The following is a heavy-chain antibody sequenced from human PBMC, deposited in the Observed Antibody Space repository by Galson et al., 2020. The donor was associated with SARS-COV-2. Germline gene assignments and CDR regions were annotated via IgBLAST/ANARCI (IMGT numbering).Heavy chain of an antibody. Sequence: SETLSLTCAVSGGSAINTNWWTWVRQSPGKRLEWIGEIHHSGNTNYNPSLNSRVTISVDTAKNQFSLKLISVTAADTAVYFFARLGDFSGGTCYSRGYNWFDPWGQGTLVTVSS. V-gene: IGHV4-4*02. J-gene: IGHJ5*02. D-gene: IGHD2-15*01. CDR3: ARLGDFSGGTCYSRGYNWFDP. CDR1: GGSAINTNW. CDR2: IHHSGNT.